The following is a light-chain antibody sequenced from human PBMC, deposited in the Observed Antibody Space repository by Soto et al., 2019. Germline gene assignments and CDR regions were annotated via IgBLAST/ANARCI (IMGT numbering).Light chain of an antibody. CDR1: QSVGNSY. CDR2: AAT. Sequence: EIVLTQSPGTLSLSPGERATLSCRASQSVGNSYLAWYQQKPGQAPKLLIYAATSRATGIPDRFSGSGSGTDFTLTISRLEPEDFAVYYCQQYDNSPPFTFGQGTRL. V-gene: IGKV3-20*01. CDR3: QQYDNSPPFT. J-gene: IGKJ5*01.